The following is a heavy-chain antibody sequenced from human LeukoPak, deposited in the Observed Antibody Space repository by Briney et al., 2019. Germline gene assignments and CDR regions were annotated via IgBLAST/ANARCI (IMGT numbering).Heavy chain of an antibody. CDR2: IYYSGST. V-gene: IGHV4-39*01. J-gene: IGHJ4*02. Sequence: PSETLSLTCTVSGGSISSSSYYWGCNRQPPGKGPEWIVSIYYSGSTYYNPSLKSPTTISVYTTKTQFSLKLSSVTDAETAVYYCARLGMVRGVIITHFDYWGQGTLVTVSS. D-gene: IGHD3-10*01. CDR1: GGSISSSSYY. CDR3: ARLGMVRGVIITHFDY.